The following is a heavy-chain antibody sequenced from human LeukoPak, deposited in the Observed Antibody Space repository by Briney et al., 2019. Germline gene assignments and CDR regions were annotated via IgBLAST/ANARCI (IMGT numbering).Heavy chain of an antibody. CDR3: ANDVDGYNYFDY. J-gene: IGHJ4*02. V-gene: IGHV3-30*18. D-gene: IGHD5-24*01. Sequence: PGRSLRLSCAASGFTFSSYGMHWVRQAPGKGLEWVAVISYDGSNKYYADSVKGRFTITRDNSKNTLYLQMNSLRAEDTAVYYCANDVDGYNYFDYWGQGTLVTVSS. CDR1: GFTFSSYG. CDR2: ISYDGSNK.